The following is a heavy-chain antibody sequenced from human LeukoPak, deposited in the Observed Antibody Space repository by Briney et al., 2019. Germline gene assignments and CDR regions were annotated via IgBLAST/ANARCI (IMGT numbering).Heavy chain of an antibody. CDR1: GGSISSSSYY. D-gene: IGHD3-3*01. Sequence: PSETLSLTCTVSGGSISSSSYYWGWIRQPPGKGLEWIGSIYYSGSTYYNPSLKSRVTISVDTSKNQFSLKLSSVTAADTAVYYCARHFSREWSSPGDFDYWGQGTLVTVSS. V-gene: IGHV4-39*01. CDR3: ARHFSREWSSPGDFDY. CDR2: IYYSGST. J-gene: IGHJ4*02.